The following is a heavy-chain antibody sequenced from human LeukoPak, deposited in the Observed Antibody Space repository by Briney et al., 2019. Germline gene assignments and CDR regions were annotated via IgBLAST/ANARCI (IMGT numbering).Heavy chain of an antibody. J-gene: IGHJ4*02. Sequence: GGSLRLSCAASGFTFSNYAMHWVRQAPGKGLEWASSISGSGPSTDYADSVKGRFTISRDKSKNTLYLQMNSLRVEDTAVYYCARLPTFYYDSSHYHYDYWGQGTLVTVSS. V-gene: IGHV3-23*01. CDR1: GFTFSNYA. CDR3: ARLPTFYYDSSHYHYDY. CDR2: ISGSGPST. D-gene: IGHD3-22*01.